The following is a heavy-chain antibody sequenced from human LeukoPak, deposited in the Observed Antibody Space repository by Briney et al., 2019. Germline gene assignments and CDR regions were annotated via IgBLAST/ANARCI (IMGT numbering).Heavy chain of an antibody. Sequence: GRSLRLSCAGSGFIFSSYGTHWVRQAPGKGLEWVAVMSYEGSNKYYADSVKGRFTISRDNSKNTLYLQTNSLRPEDTAVYYCAKDGSDFWSGYYPVSSPFDYWGQGTLVTVSS. CDR2: MSYEGSNK. J-gene: IGHJ4*02. CDR1: GFIFSSYG. CDR3: AKDGSDFWSGYYPVSSPFDY. D-gene: IGHD3-3*01. V-gene: IGHV3-30*18.